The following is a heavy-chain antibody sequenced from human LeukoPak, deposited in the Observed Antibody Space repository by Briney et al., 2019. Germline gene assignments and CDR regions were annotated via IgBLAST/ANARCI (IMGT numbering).Heavy chain of an antibody. Sequence: SETLSLTCTVSGGSISGYYWSWIRQPPGKGLEWIGYIYTSGSTNYNPSLKSRVTISVDTSKNQFSLRLSSVPAADTAMYFCARAYSRSYSHFDDWGQGTLVTVSS. D-gene: IGHD1-26*01. CDR1: GGSISGYY. J-gene: IGHJ4*02. V-gene: IGHV4-4*09. CDR3: ARAYSRSYSHFDD. CDR2: IYTSGST.